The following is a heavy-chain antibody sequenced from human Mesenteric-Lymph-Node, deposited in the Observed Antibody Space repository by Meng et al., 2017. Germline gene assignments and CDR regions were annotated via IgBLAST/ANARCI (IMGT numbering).Heavy chain of an antibody. CDR2: IWSDGSNR. V-gene: IGHV3-33*01. Sequence: QVQLVESGGGVVQPGRSLRLSLSASGLPFRSYGMHWVRQAPGKGLEWVAVIWSDGSNRYYADSVKGRFAISRDISKNTLILQMNSLRAEDTAVYYCARGYYGGNSDFDYWGQGTLVTVSS. J-gene: IGHJ4*02. CDR1: GLPFRSYG. D-gene: IGHD4-23*01. CDR3: ARGYYGGNSDFDY.